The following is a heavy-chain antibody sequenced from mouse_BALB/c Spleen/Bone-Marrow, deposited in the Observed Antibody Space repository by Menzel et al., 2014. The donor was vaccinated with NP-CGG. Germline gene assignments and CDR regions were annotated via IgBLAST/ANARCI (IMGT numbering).Heavy chain of an antibody. Sequence: KPGQGLEWIGYINPYNDGIKYNEKLKGKATLTSDKSSSTAYMELSSLTSEDSAVYYCASGTPATSYYALDYWGQGTSVTVSS. V-gene: IGHV1-14*01. D-gene: IGHD1-2*01. CDR3: ASGTPATSYYALDY. J-gene: IGHJ4*01. CDR2: INPYNDGI.